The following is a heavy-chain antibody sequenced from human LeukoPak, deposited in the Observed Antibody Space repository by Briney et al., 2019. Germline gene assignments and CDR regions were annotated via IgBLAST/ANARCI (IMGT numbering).Heavy chain of an antibody. CDR1: GFTFSNAW. J-gene: IGHJ6*03. D-gene: IGHD3-3*01. CDR3: TTDLGITIFGAYYYYMDV. CDR2: IKSKTDGGTT. Sequence: GGSLRLSCAASGFTFSNAWMSWVRQAPGKGLEWVGRIKSKTDGGTTDYAAPVKGRFTISRDDSKNTLYLQMNSPKTEDTAVYYCTTDLGITIFGAYYYYMDVWGKGTTVTVSS. V-gene: IGHV3-15*01.